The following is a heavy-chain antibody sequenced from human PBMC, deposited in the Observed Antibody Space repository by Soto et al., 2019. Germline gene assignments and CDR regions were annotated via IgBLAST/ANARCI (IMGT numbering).Heavy chain of an antibody. Sequence: EVQLLESGGGLVQPGESLRLSCAASGFTFSSYAMSWVRQAPGKGLEWVPTISGSGGSTHYADSVKGQFTISRDNSKNMLYLQVNSLRAEDTAVYYCAKSIVAVAGPVDYWGQGTLVTVSS. CDR1: GFTFSSYA. J-gene: IGHJ4*02. CDR2: ISGSGGST. CDR3: AKSIVAVAGPVDY. D-gene: IGHD6-19*01. V-gene: IGHV3-23*01.